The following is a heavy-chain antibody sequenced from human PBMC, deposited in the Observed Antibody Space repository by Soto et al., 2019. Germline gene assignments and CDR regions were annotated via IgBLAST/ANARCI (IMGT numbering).Heavy chain of an antibody. CDR1: VFTFSSFA. Sequence: WSLRLSCAASVFTFSSFAMSWVRQAPGKGLEWVSGISGSGGSTYYADSVKGRFTISRDNSKNTLYLQMNSLRAEDTAVYYCAKGRTNYYDSSGNPYSFDYWGQGTLVTVSS. CDR3: AKGRTNYYDSSGNPYSFDY. J-gene: IGHJ4*02. CDR2: ISGSGGST. D-gene: IGHD3-22*01. V-gene: IGHV3-23*01.